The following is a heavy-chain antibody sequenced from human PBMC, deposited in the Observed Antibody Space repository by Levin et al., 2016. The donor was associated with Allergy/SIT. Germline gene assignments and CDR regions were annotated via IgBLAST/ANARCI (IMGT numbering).Heavy chain of an antibody. D-gene: IGHD2-15*01. CDR2: ISSSSSTI. Sequence: VRQAPGKGLEWVSYISSSSSTIYYADSVKGRFTISRDNAKNSLYLQMNSLRAEDTAVYYCARDGALLYCSGGSCYFRPYYYGMDVWGQGTTVTVSS. V-gene: IGHV3-48*01. CDR3: ARDGALLYCSGGSCYFRPYYYGMDV. J-gene: IGHJ6*02.